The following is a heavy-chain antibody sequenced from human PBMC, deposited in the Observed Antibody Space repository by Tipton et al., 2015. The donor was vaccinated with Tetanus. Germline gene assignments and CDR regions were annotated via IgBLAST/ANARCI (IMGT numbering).Heavy chain of an antibody. D-gene: IGHD1-26*01. CDR3: ARRATTGLDY. V-gene: IGHV3-11*01. J-gene: IGHJ4*02. CDR1: IGSINSGSYH. CDR2: ISSSGSII. Sequence: LSLTCAVSIGSINSGSYHWDWIRQPPGKGLEWVSYISSSGSIIYYADSVKGRFTISRDNAKSSLYLQMNSLRAEDTAVYYCARRATTGLDYWGQGTLVTVSS.